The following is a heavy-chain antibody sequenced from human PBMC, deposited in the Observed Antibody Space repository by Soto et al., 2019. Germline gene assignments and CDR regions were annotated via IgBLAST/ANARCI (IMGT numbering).Heavy chain of an antibody. D-gene: IGHD3-16*02. Sequence: GGSLRLSCAASGFTFSSYAMSWVRQAPGKGLEWVSAISGSGGSTYYANSVKGRFTISRDNSKNTLYLQMNSLRAEDTAVYYCANAFLGGVIVTPPPYYMDVWGQGTPVTVSS. V-gene: IGHV3-23*01. CDR2: ISGSGGST. CDR1: GFTFSSYA. CDR3: ANAFLGGVIVTPPPYYMDV. J-gene: IGHJ6*03.